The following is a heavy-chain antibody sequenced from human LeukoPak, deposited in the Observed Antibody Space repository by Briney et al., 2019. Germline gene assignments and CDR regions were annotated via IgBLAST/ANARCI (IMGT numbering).Heavy chain of an antibody. V-gene: IGHV4-4*02. CDR3: ASVDTAMRLYFQH. J-gene: IGHJ1*01. CDR1: GGSISSSNW. CDR2: IHHSGTT. D-gene: IGHD5-18*01. Sequence: PSGTLSLTCTVSGGSISSSNWWSWVRQPPGKGLECIGEIHHSGTTNYNPSLKSRVTISVDTSKNQFSLKLSSVTAADTAVYYCASVDTAMRLYFQHWGQGTLVTVSS.